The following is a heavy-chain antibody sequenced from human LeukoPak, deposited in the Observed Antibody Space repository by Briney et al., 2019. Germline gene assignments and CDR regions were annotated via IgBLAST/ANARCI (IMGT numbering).Heavy chain of an antibody. D-gene: IGHD2-15*01. CDR3: ARDPRFYCSGGSCQGD. CDR1: GYTFTGYY. CDR2: INPNSGGT. Sequence: GASVKVSCKASGYTFTGYYMHWVRQAPGQGLEWMGWINPNSGGTNYAQKFQGRVTMTRGTSISTAYMELSRLRSDDTAVYYCARDPRFYCSGGSCQGDWGQGTLVTVSS. V-gene: IGHV1-2*02. J-gene: IGHJ4*02.